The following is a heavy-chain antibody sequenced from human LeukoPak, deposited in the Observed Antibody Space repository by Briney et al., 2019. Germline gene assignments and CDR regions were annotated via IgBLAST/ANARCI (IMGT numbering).Heavy chain of an antibody. D-gene: IGHD2-15*01. V-gene: IGHV3-48*03. CDR3: TRDVGFRFDP. CDR1: AFIFRSYE. Sequence: GGSLRLSRAASAFIFRSYEMNWVRQAPGKGLEWVSYISSTTNIRYYADSVKGRFTISRDNAKNSLYLQMHNRRAKDTALYYCTRDVGFRFDPWGQGTLVTVSS. J-gene: IGHJ5*02. CDR2: ISSTTNIR.